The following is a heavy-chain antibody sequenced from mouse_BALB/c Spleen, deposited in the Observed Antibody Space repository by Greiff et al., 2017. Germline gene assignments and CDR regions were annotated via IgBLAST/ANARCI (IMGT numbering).Heavy chain of an antibody. J-gene: IGHJ4*01. CDR3: ARGGMRNAMDY. V-gene: IGHV1-87*01. Sequence: LQESGAELARPGASVKLSCKASGYTFTSYWMQWVKQRPGQGLEWIGAIYPGDGDTRYTQKFKGKATLTADKSSSTAYMQLSSLASEDSAVYYCARGGMRNAMDYWGQGTSVTVSS. CDR1: GYTFTSYW. CDR2: IYPGDGDT.